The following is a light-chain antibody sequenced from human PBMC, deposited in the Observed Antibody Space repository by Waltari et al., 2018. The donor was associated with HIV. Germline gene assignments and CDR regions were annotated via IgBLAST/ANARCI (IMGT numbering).Light chain of an antibody. Sequence: DFQMTQSPSSLSASVGDRVAITCRASQGIGSDLAWYQQKPGKVPRLLIYGVSTLQSGVPARFSGSGSGKVFTLTITNLQTEDFSFYYCQRYDRAPYTFGPGTRLELK. J-gene: IGKJ2*01. V-gene: IGKV1-27*01. CDR2: GVS. CDR3: QRYDRAPYT. CDR1: QGIGSD.